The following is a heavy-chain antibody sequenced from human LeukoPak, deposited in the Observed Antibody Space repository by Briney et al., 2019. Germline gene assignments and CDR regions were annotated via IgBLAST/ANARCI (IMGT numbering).Heavy chain of an antibody. CDR2: IYYSGST. J-gene: IGHJ4*02. V-gene: IGHV4-59*08. CDR3: ARRFGSGRGNYFDY. D-gene: IGHD3-10*01. CDR1: GGSISSYY. Sequence: SETLSLTCTVSGGSISSYYWSWIRQPPGKGLEWIGYIYYSGSTNYNPSLKSRVTISVDTSKNQFSLKLSSVTAADTAVYYCARRFGSGRGNYFDYWGQGTLVTVSS.